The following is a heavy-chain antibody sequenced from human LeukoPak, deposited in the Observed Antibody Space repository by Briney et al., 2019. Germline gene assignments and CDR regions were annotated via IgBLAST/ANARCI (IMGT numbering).Heavy chain of an antibody. CDR3: AKGGLVHRFDP. Sequence: GGTLRLSCATSGFTFTTFGMSWVRQAPGKGLEWVSSISGSGDSTYYADSVKGRFTISRDNFKSTLYLQLNSLRAEDTAVYYCAKGGLVHRFDPWGQGTLVTVSS. CDR1: GFTFTTFG. V-gene: IGHV3-23*01. J-gene: IGHJ5*02. CDR2: ISGSGDST.